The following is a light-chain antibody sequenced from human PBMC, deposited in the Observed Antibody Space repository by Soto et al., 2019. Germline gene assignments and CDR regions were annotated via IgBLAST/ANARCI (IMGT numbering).Light chain of an antibody. CDR3: QQRSSPTWT. CDR1: QRVHY. V-gene: IGKV3-11*01. Sequence: ELVLTHSPASLSLSPGETATLSCRSSQRVHYLAWYQQKHGQAPRLLIYDISTRATGVPARFSGSGSATEFTLTINNLEPEDFAVYYCQQRSSPTWTFGLGTKVDIK. J-gene: IGKJ1*01. CDR2: DIS.